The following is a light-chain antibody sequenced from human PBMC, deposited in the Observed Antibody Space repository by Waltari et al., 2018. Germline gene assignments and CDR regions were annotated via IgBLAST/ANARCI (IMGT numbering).Light chain of an antibody. CDR3: QQYYSHVRT. Sequence: DIVMTQSPDSLAVSLGERATINCKSSQSVLYSSNNKNYLAWYQQKPGQPPKWLIYWASTRESGVPDRFSGSGSGTEFTLTISSLQAEDVAVYYCQQYYSHVRTFGQGTKVEVK. V-gene: IGKV4-1*01. J-gene: IGKJ1*01. CDR1: QSVLYSSNNKNY. CDR2: WAS.